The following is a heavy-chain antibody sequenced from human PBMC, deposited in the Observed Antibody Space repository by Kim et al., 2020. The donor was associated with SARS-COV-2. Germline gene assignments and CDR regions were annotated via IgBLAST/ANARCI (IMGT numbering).Heavy chain of an antibody. D-gene: IGHD2-15*01. V-gene: IGHV3-21*01. J-gene: IGHJ3*02. Sequence: GGSLRLSCVASGFTFRSYSMNWVRQAPGKGLEWVSSISSRSSYIYYADSVRGRFTISRDNAKNSLYLHMNSLRAEDTAVYYCTWGWGSTYCSGGDCSGPKGVDAFDIWGQGTMVTVSS. CDR3: TWGWGSTYCSGGDCSGPKGVDAFDI. CDR1: GFTFRSYS. CDR2: ISSRSSYI.